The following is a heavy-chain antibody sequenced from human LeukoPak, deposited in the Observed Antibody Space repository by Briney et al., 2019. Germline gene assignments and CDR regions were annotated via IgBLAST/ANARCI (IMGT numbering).Heavy chain of an antibody. CDR3: ASLMYISGWPLDY. CDR1: DGSITSSSYY. Sequence: TPSETLSLTCTVSDGSITSSSYYWAWIRQPPGKGLEWIGSIYYSGSTYYNPSLKSRVTISVDTSKNQFSLKLSSVTAADTAVYYCASLMYISGWPLDYWGQGTLVTVSS. D-gene: IGHD6-19*01. J-gene: IGHJ4*02. V-gene: IGHV4-39*01. CDR2: IYYSGST.